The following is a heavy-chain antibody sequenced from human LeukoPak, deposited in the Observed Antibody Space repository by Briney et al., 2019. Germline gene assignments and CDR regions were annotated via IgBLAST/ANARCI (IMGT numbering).Heavy chain of an antibody. CDR3: ARGKRSGLLRYFDWLPEILDY. CDR1: GYTFTGYY. Sequence: ASVKVSCKSSGYTFTGYYMHWVRQAPGQGLEWMGWINPNSGGSKNTQKFQGRVTVTRDTSISTAYMELSRLRSDDTAVYYCARGKRSGLLRYFDWLPEILDYWGQGTLVSVSS. J-gene: IGHJ4*02. V-gene: IGHV1-2*02. D-gene: IGHD3-9*01. CDR2: INPNSGGS.